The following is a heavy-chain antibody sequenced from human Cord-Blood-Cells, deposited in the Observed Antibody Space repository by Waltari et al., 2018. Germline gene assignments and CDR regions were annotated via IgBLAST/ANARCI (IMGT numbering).Heavy chain of an antibody. V-gene: IGHV4-34*01. CDR3: ARIRGRIAAAANWFDP. CDR1: GGSFSGYY. D-gene: IGHD6-13*01. Sequence: QVQLQQWGAGLLKPSETLSLTCAVYGGSFSGYYWSWIRQPPGKGLEWIGEINHSGSNNYDASRKSRGTMSVDTSKNQFSLKLSSVTAADTAVYYCARIRGRIAAAANWFDPWGQGTLVTVSS. J-gene: IGHJ5*02. CDR2: INHSGSN.